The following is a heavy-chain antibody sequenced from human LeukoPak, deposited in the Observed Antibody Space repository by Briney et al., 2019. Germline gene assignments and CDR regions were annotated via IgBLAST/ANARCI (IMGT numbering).Heavy chain of an antibody. CDR1: GGSFNSGSYF. D-gene: IGHD5-18*01. V-gene: IGHV4-61*02. Sequence: SQSLSLTCTVSGGSFNSGSYFWSWIRQTAGKGLEWIGRIYPSGSTNYNPSLKSRVIISVDLSKNQFSLKLSSVTAADTAVYYCSRGDYSYGFDWGQGILVTVSS. CDR3: SRGDYSYGFD. J-gene: IGHJ4*02. CDR2: IYPSGST.